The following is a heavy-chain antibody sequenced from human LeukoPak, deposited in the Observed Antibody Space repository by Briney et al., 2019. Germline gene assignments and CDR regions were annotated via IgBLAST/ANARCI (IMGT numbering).Heavy chain of an antibody. J-gene: IGHJ4*02. Sequence: GGSLRLSCAASGFTFSTYAMLWVRQAPGKGLEWVSGISASGGSTFYADSVKGRFTISKDNSKNTLFLQMNSLRREDTAMYYCAKASDRYYFDYWGQGTPVTVSS. D-gene: IGHD2-21*01. CDR1: GFTFSTYA. CDR2: ISASGGST. CDR3: AKASDRYYFDY. V-gene: IGHV3-23*01.